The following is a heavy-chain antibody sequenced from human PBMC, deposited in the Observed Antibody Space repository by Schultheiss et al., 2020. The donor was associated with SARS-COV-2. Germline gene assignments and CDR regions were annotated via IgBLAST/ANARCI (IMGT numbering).Heavy chain of an antibody. CDR2: IYYSGRT. V-gene: IGHV4-30-4*01. CDR3: ARDLAYDFWRGYSGWFDP. J-gene: IGHJ5*02. CDR1: GVSISGNYY. D-gene: IGHD3-3*01. Sequence: SQTLSLTCTVSGVSISGNYYWSWIRQPPGKGLEWIGYIYYSGRTHYNASLKSRVRISRDTSKNQFSLKVTSVTAADTAVYYCARDLAYDFWRGYSGWFDPWGQGTLVTVSS.